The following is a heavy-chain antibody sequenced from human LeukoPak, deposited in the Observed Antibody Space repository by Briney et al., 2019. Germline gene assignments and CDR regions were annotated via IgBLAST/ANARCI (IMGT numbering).Heavy chain of an antibody. CDR3: AKESDYYGSGASRRGY. Sequence: GGSLRLSCAASGFTFSSYAMSWVRQAPGKGLEWVSAISGSGGSTYYADSVKGRFTIFRDNSKNTLYLQMNSLRAEDTAVYYCAKESDYYGSGASRRGYWGQGTLVTVSS. CDR1: GFTFSSYA. V-gene: IGHV3-23*01. D-gene: IGHD3-10*01. CDR2: ISGSGGST. J-gene: IGHJ4*02.